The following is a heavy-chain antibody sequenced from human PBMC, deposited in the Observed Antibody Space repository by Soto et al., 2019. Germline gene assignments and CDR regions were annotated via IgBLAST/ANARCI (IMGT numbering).Heavy chain of an antibody. V-gene: IGHV4-30-4*01. J-gene: IGHJ6*02. CDR3: ARAVVYYYYAMDV. CDR2: GYHGGST. CDR1: GASMSTGDYY. D-gene: IGHD2-15*01. Sequence: PSETLSLTCTVSGASMSTGDYYWSWIRQPPGKGLEWIGFGYHGGSTGYNPSLWSRLTISSDTSKNHFFLRLSSVTAADTAVYYCARAVVYYYYAMDVWGQGTTVTVSS.